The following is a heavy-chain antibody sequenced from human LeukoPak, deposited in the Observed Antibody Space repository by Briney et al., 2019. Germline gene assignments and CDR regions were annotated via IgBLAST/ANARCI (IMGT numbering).Heavy chain of an antibody. V-gene: IGHV4-34*01. Sequence: SETLSLTCAVYGESFSGYYRSWIRQPPGKGLEWIGEINHSGSTNYNPSLKSRVTISVDTSKNQFSLMLSSVTAADTAVYYCARGPATTGNSCYVYYWGQGTLVTVSS. J-gene: IGHJ4*02. CDR3: ARGPATTGNSCYVYY. D-gene: IGHD2-2*01. CDR2: INHSGST. CDR1: GESFSGYY.